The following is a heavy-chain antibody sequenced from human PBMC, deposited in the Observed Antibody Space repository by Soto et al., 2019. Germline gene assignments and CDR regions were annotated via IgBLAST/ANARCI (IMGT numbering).Heavy chain of an antibody. V-gene: IGHV3-30-3*01. J-gene: IGHJ4*02. D-gene: IGHD1-26*01. CDR3: ARGGWELHLYYFDY. CDR1: GFTFSSYA. CDR2: ISYDGSNK. Sequence: VGSLRLSCAASGFTFSSYALHWVRQAPGKGLEWVAVISYDGSNKYYADSVKGRFTISRDNSKNTLYLQMNSLRAEDTAVYYCARGGWELHLYYFDYWGQGTLVTVSS.